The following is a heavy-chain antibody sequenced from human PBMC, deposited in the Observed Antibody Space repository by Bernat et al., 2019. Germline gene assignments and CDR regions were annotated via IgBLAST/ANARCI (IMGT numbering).Heavy chain of an antibody. V-gene: IGHV3-48*03. CDR2: MNIGGSPI. Sequence: EVQLVESGGGLVQPGGSLRLSCAASGFSLSSYEINWVRQTPGKGLEWVSYMNIGGSPIYYADSVKGRFTISRDNAKNSFYLQMNSLRVEDTALHYCATHQWIQPPYIFYWGQGTLVTVSS. CDR1: GFSLSSYE. J-gene: IGHJ4*02. CDR3: ATHQWIQPPYIFY. D-gene: IGHD5-18*01.